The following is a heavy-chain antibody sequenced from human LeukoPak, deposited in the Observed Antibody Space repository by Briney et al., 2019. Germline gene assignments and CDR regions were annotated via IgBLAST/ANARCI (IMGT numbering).Heavy chain of an antibody. D-gene: IGHD3-22*01. CDR3: VRMPTFYFDSSGSDAVDY. Sequence: GGSLRLSCAASGFTFSSYSMNWVRQAPGKGLEWVSSISSSSSYIYYADSVKGRFTIPRDNSKNSLYLQMNSLRAEDTAVYYCVRMPTFYFDSSGSDAVDYWGQGTLVTVSS. V-gene: IGHV3-21*01. J-gene: IGHJ4*02. CDR1: GFTFSSYS. CDR2: ISSSSSYI.